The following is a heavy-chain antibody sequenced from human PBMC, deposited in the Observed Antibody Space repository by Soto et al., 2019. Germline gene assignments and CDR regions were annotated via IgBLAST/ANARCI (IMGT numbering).Heavy chain of an antibody. CDR2: IIPIFGTA. J-gene: IGHJ4*02. Sequence: QVQLVQSGAEVKKPGSSVKVSCKASGGTFSSYAISWVRQAPGQGLEWMGGIIPIFGTANYAQKFQGRVTITADESTSTAYMELSSLRSEDTAVHYCARDIPRGYSYGYPAGDYWGQGTLVTVSS. CDR3: ARDIPRGYSYGYPAGDY. CDR1: GGTFSSYA. D-gene: IGHD5-18*01. V-gene: IGHV1-69*01.